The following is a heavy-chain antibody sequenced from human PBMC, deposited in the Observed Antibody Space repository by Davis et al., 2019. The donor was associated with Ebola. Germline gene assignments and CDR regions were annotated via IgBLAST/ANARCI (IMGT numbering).Heavy chain of an antibody. CDR2: IWYDGSNK. D-gene: IGHD3-10*01. J-gene: IGHJ4*02. CDR1: GFTFSSYW. Sequence: GGSLRLSCAASGFTFSSYWMSWVRQAPGKGLEWVAVIWYDGSNKYYADSVKGRFTISRDNSKNTLYLQMNSLRAEDTAVYYCARAPYDSGRYYYLDYWGQGTLVTVSS. CDR3: ARAPYDSGRYYYLDY. V-gene: IGHV3-33*08.